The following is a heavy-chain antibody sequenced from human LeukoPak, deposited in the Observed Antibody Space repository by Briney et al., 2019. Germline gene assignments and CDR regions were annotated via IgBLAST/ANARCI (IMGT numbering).Heavy chain of an antibody. Sequence: GASVKVSCKASGYTFTGYYMHWVRQAPGQGLEWMGWINPNSGGTNYAQKFQGRVTMTRDTSISTAYMELSRLRSDDTAVYYCAQMGAYSSGWYKPAYSHWGQGTLVTVSS. D-gene: IGHD6-19*01. J-gene: IGHJ4*02. CDR3: AQMGAYSSGWYKPAYSH. V-gene: IGHV1-2*02. CDR2: INPNSGGT. CDR1: GYTFTGYY.